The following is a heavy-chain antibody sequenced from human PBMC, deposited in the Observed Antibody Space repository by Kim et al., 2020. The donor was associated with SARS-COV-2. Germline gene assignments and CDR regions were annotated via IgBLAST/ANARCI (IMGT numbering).Heavy chain of an antibody. D-gene: IGHD4-4*01. V-gene: IGHV3-23*01. CDR3: AKEQPDRDYTFITFDL. J-gene: IGHJ4*02. Sequence: DSVKGRFTISRNNSKNPLFLQMNSLRADDSAIYYCAKEQPDRDYTFITFDLWGQGALVTVSS.